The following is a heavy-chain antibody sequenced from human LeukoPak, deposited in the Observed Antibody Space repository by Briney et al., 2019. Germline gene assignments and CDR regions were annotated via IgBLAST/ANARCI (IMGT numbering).Heavy chain of an antibody. CDR2: ISYDGSNK. J-gene: IGHJ4*02. Sequence: GGSLRLSCAASGFTLSSYAMHWVRQAPGKGLEWVEVISYDGSNKYYADSVKGRFTISRDNSKNTLYLQMNSLRAEDTAVYYCAKDLGSVVTPPSLDYWGQGTLVTVSS. CDR1: GFTLSSYA. V-gene: IGHV3-30-3*01. CDR3: AKDLGSVVTPPSLDY. D-gene: IGHD4-23*01.